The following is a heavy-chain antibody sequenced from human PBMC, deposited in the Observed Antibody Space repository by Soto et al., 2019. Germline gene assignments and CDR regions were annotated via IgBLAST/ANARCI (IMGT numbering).Heavy chain of an antibody. CDR1: GASISRGRSY. D-gene: IGHD5-12*01. CDR2: MFYSGST. J-gene: IGHJ4*02. CDR3: ARDNGYGHFDS. Sequence: NLPLTCTVSGASISRGRSYWSWIRQHPGKGLEWIGYMFYSGSTYYHPSLKSRVNISADTSKNQFSLRLTSVTPADTAVYYCARDNGYGHFDSWGQVPLVTVS. V-gene: IGHV4-31*03.